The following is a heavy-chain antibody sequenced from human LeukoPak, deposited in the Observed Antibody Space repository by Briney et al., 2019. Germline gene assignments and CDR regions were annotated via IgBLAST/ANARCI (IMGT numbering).Heavy chain of an antibody. D-gene: IGHD3-3*01. J-gene: IGHJ4*02. CDR3: ARDRVRSY. Sequence: GGSLRLSCAASGFTFSSYSMNWVRQAPGKGLEWVSVIYSGGSTYYADSVKGRFTISRDNSKNTLYLQMNSLRAEDTAVYYCARDRVRSYWGQGTLVTVSS. V-gene: IGHV3-66*01. CDR2: IYSGGST. CDR1: GFTFSSYS.